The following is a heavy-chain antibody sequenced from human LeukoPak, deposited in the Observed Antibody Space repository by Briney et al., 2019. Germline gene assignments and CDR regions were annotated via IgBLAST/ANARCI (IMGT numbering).Heavy chain of an antibody. Sequence: ASVKVSCKASGYTFIRYGITWVRQAPGQGLEWMAWISPYNGNTKYAQKFQGRVTMTTDTSTSTAYMELRSLTSDDTAVYYCARDSSSTVTPDYWGQGTLVTVSS. CDR2: ISPYNGNT. CDR3: ARDSSSTVTPDY. J-gene: IGHJ4*02. CDR1: GYTFIRYG. V-gene: IGHV1-18*01. D-gene: IGHD4-17*01.